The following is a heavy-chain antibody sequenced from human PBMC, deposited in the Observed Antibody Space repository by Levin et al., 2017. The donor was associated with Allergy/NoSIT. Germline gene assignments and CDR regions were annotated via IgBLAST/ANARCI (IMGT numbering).Heavy chain of an antibody. Sequence: SCAASGFTFSRYAMIWVRQAPGKVLECVSAISESGGRTYYADSVEGRFTISRDNSKNTLYLEMNSLRAEDTAIYYCAKDISLGYSGYGGDYWGQGTLVTVSS. CDR3: AKDISLGYSGYGGDY. CDR1: GFTFSRYA. V-gene: IGHV3-23*01. J-gene: IGHJ4*02. D-gene: IGHD5-12*01. CDR2: ISESGGRT.